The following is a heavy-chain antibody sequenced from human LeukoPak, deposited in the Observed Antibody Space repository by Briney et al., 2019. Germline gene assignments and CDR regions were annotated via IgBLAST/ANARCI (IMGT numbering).Heavy chain of an antibody. Sequence: PGGSLRLSCAASGFTFSSYSLNWVRQTPGKGLEWVSYISSDSRMVNYADSVKGRFTISRDNAKNSLYLQMNSLRVEDTAVYYCARDQPHYDFWSGSWFDPWGQGTLVTVSS. J-gene: IGHJ5*02. D-gene: IGHD3-3*01. V-gene: IGHV3-48*04. CDR2: ISSDSRMV. CDR1: GFTFSSYS. CDR3: ARDQPHYDFWSGSWFDP.